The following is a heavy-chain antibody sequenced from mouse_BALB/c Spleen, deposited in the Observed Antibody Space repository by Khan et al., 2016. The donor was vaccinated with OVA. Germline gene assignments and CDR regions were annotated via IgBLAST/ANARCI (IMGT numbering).Heavy chain of an antibody. CDR3: ARTGYYYFDY. D-gene: IGHD2-3*01. V-gene: IGHV5-17*02. J-gene: IGHJ2*01. Sequence: EVELVESGGGLVQPGGSRKLSCAASGFTFSGFGMHWVRQAPEKGLEWVAFIGSDSSTIYYADTVKGRFTISRDNPKKNLFLQMTRLRSEDTAMYFCARTGYYYFDYWGQGTTLTVSS. CDR2: IGSDSSTI. CDR1: GFTFSGFG.